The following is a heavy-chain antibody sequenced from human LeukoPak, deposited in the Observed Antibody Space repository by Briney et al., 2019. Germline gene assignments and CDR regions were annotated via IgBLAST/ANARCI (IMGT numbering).Heavy chain of an antibody. CDR1: GGSFSGYY. D-gene: IGHD3-10*01. J-gene: IGHJ4*02. V-gene: IGHV4-34*01. CDR3: ARSTMVRGVYDY. CDR2: INHSGST. Sequence: SETLSLTCAVYGGSFSGYYGSWIRQPPGKGLEWIGEINHSGSTNYNPSLKSRVTISVDTSKNQFSLKLSSVTAADTAVYYCARSTMVRGVYDYWGQGTLVTVSS.